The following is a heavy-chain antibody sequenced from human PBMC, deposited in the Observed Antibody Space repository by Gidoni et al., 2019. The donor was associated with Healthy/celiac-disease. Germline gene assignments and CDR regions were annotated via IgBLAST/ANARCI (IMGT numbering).Heavy chain of an antibody. V-gene: IGHV4-31*03. D-gene: IGHD4-17*01. CDR1: GGSIRSGGYY. CDR2: IYYSGST. CDR3: ARAARGNPAYYGDYWYFDL. Sequence: QVQLQESGPGLVKPSQTLSLTCTVSGGSIRSGGYYWSWIRQHPGKGLEWIGYIYYSGSTYYNPSLKSRVTISVDTSKNQFSLKLSSVTAADTAVYYCARAARGNPAYYGDYWYFDLWGRGTLVTVSS. J-gene: IGHJ2*01.